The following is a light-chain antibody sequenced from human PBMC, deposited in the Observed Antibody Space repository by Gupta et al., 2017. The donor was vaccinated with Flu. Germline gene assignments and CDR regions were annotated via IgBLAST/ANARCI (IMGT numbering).Light chain of an antibody. CDR1: KSVNSY. Sequence: IVLTQSPATPSLSPGERPPLPCRASKSVNSYLAWYQQKPGRAPRLLIYDASTRATGIPDRFSGSGSGTDFTLTISRLEPEDFAVYYCQQRRNGPPITFGQGTRLEMK. J-gene: IGKJ5*01. V-gene: IGKV3-11*01. CDR2: DAS. CDR3: QQRRNGPPIT.